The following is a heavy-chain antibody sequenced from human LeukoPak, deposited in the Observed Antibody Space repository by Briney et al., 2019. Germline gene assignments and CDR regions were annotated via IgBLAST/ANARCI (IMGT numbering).Heavy chain of an antibody. J-gene: IGHJ6*03. CDR1: GGTFSSYA. V-gene: IGHV1-69*06. Sequence: SVKVSCKASGGTFSSYAISWVRQAPGQGLEWMGGIIPIFGTANYAQKFQGRVTITADKSTSTAHMELRSLRSDDTAVYYCARVEKGRYYDTSGYDNYYYMDVWGKGTTVTVSS. D-gene: IGHD3-22*01. CDR2: IIPIFGTA. CDR3: ARVEKGRYYDTSGYDNYYYMDV.